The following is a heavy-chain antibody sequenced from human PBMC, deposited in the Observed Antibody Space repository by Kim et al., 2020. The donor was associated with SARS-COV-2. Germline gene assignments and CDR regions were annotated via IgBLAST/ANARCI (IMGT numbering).Heavy chain of an antibody. Sequence: YNDYAGSGKSRITINPDTAKNQFSLQLNSVTPEDTAVYYCARDPGYSSSFWGQGTLVTVSS. J-gene: IGHJ4*02. V-gene: IGHV6-1*01. CDR3: ARDPGYSSSF. CDR2: YN. D-gene: IGHD6-13*01.